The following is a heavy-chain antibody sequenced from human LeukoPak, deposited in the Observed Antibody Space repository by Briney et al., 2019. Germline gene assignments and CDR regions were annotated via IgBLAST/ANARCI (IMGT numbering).Heavy chain of an antibody. CDR3: ARAITGTSFDY. D-gene: IGHD1-7*01. V-gene: IGHV3-64*02. CDR2: ISVNGGST. CDR1: GFTFSNYA. J-gene: IGHJ4*02. Sequence: GGSLRLSCVASGFTFSNYAMHWVRQAPGKGLEFVSAISVNGGSTYYADSLKGRFTISRDNSKNTLYLQMGSLRAEDMAVYYCARAITGTSFDYWGQGTLVTVSS.